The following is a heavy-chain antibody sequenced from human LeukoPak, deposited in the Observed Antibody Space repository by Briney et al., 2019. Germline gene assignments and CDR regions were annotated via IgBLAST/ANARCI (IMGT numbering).Heavy chain of an antibody. CDR3: ARAPPRFYDSSGYYKGMDV. V-gene: IGHV1-18*01. CDR1: GYTFTSCG. CDR2: ISAYNGNT. D-gene: IGHD3-22*01. J-gene: IGHJ6*04. Sequence: ASVKVSCKASGYTFTSCGISWVRQAPGQGLEWMGWISAYNGNTNYAQKLQGRVTMTTDTSTSTAYMELRSLRSDDTAVYYCARAPPRFYDSSGYYKGMDVWGKGTTVTVSS.